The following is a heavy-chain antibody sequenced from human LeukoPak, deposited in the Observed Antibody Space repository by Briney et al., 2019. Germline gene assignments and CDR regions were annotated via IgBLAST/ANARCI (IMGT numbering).Heavy chain of an antibody. D-gene: IGHD2-8*01. CDR3: AKDQGYCTNGVCLTFDY. V-gene: IGHV3-23*01. J-gene: IGHJ4*02. CDR2: ISGSGGST. CDR1: GFTFSSYA. Sequence: GGSLRLSCAASGFTFSSYAMSWVRQAPGKGLEWVSAISGSGGSTYYADSVKGRFTISRDNSKNTLYLQMDSLRAEDTAVYYCAKDQGYCTNGVCLTFDYWGQGTLVTVSS.